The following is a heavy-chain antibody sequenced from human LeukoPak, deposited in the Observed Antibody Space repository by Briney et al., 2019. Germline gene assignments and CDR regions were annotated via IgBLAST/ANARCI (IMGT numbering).Heavy chain of an antibody. D-gene: IGHD3-9*01. CDR3: ATDILTGYYIDY. CDR2: ISSSSSYI. Sequence: GGSLRLSCAASGFTSSSYSMNWVRQAPGKGLEWVSSISSSSSYIYYADSVKGRFTISRDNAKNSLYLQMSSLRAEDTAVYYCATDILTGYYIDYWGQGTLVTVSS. CDR1: GFTSSSYS. V-gene: IGHV3-21*01. J-gene: IGHJ4*02.